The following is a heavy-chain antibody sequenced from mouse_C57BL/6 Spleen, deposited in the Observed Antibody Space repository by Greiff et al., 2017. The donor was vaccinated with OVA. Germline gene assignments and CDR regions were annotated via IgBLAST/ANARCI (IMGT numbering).Heavy chain of an antibody. CDR2: ISYDGSN. CDR1: GYSITSGYY. J-gene: IGHJ4*01. Sequence: EVQLQQSGPGLVKPSQSLSLTCSVTGYSITSGYYWNWIRQFPGNKLEWMGYISYDGSNNYNPSLKNRISITPDTSKNQFFLKLNSVTTEDTATYYCARGLLVMDYWGQGTSVTVSS. V-gene: IGHV3-6*01. CDR3: ARGLLVMDY. D-gene: IGHD2-1*01.